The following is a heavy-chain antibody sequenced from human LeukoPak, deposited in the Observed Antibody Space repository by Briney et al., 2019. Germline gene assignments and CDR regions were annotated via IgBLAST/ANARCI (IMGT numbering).Heavy chain of an antibody. D-gene: IGHD3-10*01. CDR2: IYTSGGT. V-gene: IGHV4-4*09. J-gene: IGHJ2*01. CDR3: ARRSGSTWYFDL. CDR1: GGSIRSYY. Sequence: SETLSLTCTVSGGSIRSYYWSWIRHPPGKGLEWIGYIYTSGGTNYNPSLKSRVTISVDTSKNQFSLRLSSVTAADTAVYYCARRSGSTWYFDLWGRGTLVTVSS.